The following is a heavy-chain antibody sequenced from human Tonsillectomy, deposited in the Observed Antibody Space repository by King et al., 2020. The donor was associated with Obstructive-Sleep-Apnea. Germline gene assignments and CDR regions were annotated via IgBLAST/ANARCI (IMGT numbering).Heavy chain of an antibody. Sequence: QLVQSGAEVKKPGASVKVSCRASGYTFTGYYMHWVRQAPGQGLEWMGWINPNSGGTDYAQKFQGRVTMTRDTSISTAYMELSRLRSDDTAVFYCARDRGSGGSRVNWVDSWGQGTLVTVSS. V-gene: IGHV1-2*02. D-gene: IGHD2-15*01. CDR1: GYTFTGYY. CDR3: ARDRGSGGSRVNWVDS. CDR2: INPNSGGT. J-gene: IGHJ5*01.